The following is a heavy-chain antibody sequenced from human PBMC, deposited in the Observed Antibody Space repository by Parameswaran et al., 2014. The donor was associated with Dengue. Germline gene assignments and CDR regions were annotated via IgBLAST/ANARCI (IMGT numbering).Heavy chain of an antibody. Sequence: VRQMPGKGLEWMGRIDPSDSYTDYSPSFQGHVTISADKSNSIVYLHWSSLRASDTAIYYCLGRGRSDYLDVWARGTTVTVSS. D-gene: IGHD2-15*01. V-gene: IGHV5-10-1*01. CDR2: IDPSDSYT. J-gene: IGHJ6*03. CDR3: LGRGRSDYLDV.